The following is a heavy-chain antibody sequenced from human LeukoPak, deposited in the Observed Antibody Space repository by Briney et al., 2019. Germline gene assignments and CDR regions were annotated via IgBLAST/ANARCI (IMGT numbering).Heavy chain of an antibody. J-gene: IGHJ4*02. Sequence: ASVKVSCKASGYTFTSHGISWVRQAPGQGLEWMGWISAYNGNTNYAQKLQGRVTMTTDTSTSTAYMELRSLRSDDTAVYYCARVAEGTTGTTPCDYWGQGTLVTVSS. CDR3: ARVAEGTTGTTPCDY. CDR1: GYTFTSHG. CDR2: ISAYNGNT. D-gene: IGHD1-1*01. V-gene: IGHV1-18*01.